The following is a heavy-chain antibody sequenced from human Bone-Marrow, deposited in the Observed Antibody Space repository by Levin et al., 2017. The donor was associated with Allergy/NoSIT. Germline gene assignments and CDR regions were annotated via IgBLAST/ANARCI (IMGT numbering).Heavy chain of an antibody. CDR1: GFTFSDHY. V-gene: IGHV3-11*05. CDR2: ISNGSSYT. CDR3: ARVALHGYSYGYWYFDL. Sequence: LSLTCAASGFTFSDHYMTWIRQAPGKGLEWVSYISNGSSYTDYADSVKGRFAISRDNAKDSLYLQMNSLRAEDTAVYYCARVALHGYSYGYWYFDLWGRGTLVTVSS. J-gene: IGHJ2*01. D-gene: IGHD5-18*01.